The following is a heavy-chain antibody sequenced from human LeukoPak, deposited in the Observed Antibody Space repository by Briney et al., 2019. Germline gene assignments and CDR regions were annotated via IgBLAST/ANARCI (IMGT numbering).Heavy chain of an antibody. CDR2: IHYSGST. D-gene: IGHD6-19*01. V-gene: IGHV4-59*01. J-gene: IGHJ4*02. Sequence: PSETLSLTCTVSGGSISSYYWSWIRQPPGKGLEWIGYIHYSGSTNYNPSLKSRVTISVDTSKNQFSLKLSSVTAADTAVYYCARGVSSSGWYGYWGQGTLVTVSS. CDR3: ARGVSSSGWYGY. CDR1: GGSISSYY.